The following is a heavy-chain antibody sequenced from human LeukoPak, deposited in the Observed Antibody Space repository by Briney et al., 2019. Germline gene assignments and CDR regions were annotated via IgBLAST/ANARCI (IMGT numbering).Heavy chain of an antibody. CDR2: ISGSGGSP. D-gene: IGHD6-19*01. Sequence: SGGSLRLSCAASGFTFSSFAMSWVRQAPGKGLECVSAISGSGGSPYYADSVKGQFTISRDNSKNTLYLQMNSLRAEDTAVYYCAKDPVAGTVYFDYWGQGTLVTVSS. J-gene: IGHJ4*02. V-gene: IGHV3-23*01. CDR3: AKDPVAGTVYFDY. CDR1: GFTFSSFA.